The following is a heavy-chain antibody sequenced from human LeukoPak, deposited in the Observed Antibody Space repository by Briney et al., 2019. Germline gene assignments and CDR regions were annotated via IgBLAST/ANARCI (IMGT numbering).Heavy chain of an antibody. V-gene: IGHV4-34*01. CDR3: ARGLIRFLEWSRVDYYYMDV. CDR1: GGSFSGYY. CDR2: INHSGST. D-gene: IGHD3-3*01. Sequence: SETLSLTCAVYGGSFSGYYWSWIRQPPGKGLEWTGEINHSGSTNYNPSLKSRVTISVDTSKYQFSLKLSSVTAADTAVYYCARGLIRFLEWSRVDYYYMDVWGKGTTVTVSS. J-gene: IGHJ6*03.